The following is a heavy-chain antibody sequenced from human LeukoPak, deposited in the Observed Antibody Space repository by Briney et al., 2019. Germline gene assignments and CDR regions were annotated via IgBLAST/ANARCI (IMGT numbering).Heavy chain of an antibody. J-gene: IGHJ4*02. CDR2: ISSSGSTT. V-gene: IGHV3-11*01. Sequence: AGGSLRLSCAASGFTFSDYYMSWIRQAPGKGLEWISYISSSGSTTYYADSVKGRFTISRDNAKNSLYLQMNSPRAEDTALYYCARVGVITAAGTGDYWGQGTLVTVSS. CDR1: GFTFSDYY. D-gene: IGHD6-13*01. CDR3: ARVGVITAAGTGDY.